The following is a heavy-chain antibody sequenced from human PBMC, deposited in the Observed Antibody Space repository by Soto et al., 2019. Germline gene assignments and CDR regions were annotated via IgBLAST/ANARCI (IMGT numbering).Heavy chain of an antibody. J-gene: IGHJ4*02. Sequence: SETLSLTCSVSGASVTSGSYFWTWIRQLPGKGLQWIGYIYSSGATHYNPSLQSRLSMSLDTSGNHFSLRLTSVTVADTAVYYCASTYYNDSSGPFDYWGQGTLVTVS. CDR3: ASTYYNDSSGPFDY. CDR1: GASVTSGSYF. D-gene: IGHD3-22*01. V-gene: IGHV4-31*02. CDR2: IYSSGAT.